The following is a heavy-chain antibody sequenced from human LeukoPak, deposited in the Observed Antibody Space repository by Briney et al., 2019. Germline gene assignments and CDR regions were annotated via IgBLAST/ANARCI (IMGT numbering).Heavy chain of an antibody. CDR3: ARDFPFLSGYYFPTFDY. J-gene: IGHJ4*02. Sequence: GGSLRLSCAASGFTFSSYSMNWVRQAPGKGLEWVSSISSSSSYIYYADSAKGRFTISRDNAKNSLYLQMNSLRAEDTALYYCARDFPFLSGYYFPTFDYWGQGTLVTVSS. CDR1: GFTFSSYS. CDR2: ISSSSSYI. D-gene: IGHD3-3*01. V-gene: IGHV3-21*04.